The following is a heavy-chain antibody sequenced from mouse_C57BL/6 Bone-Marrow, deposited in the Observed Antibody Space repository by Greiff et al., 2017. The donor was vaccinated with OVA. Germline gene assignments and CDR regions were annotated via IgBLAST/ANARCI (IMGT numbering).Heavy chain of an antibody. CDR3: ARDAIDYGSPAMDY. CDR2: RRKKANDYTT. CDR1: GFTFSDFY. J-gene: IGHJ4*01. V-gene: IGHV7-1*01. D-gene: IGHD1-1*01. Sequence: EVQLVESGGGLVQSGRSLRLSCATSGFTFSDFYMEWVRQAPGKGLEWIAARRKKANDYTTEYRASVKGRFIVSRDTSQSILYLQMNALRAEDTAIYYCARDAIDYGSPAMDYWGQGTSVTVSS.